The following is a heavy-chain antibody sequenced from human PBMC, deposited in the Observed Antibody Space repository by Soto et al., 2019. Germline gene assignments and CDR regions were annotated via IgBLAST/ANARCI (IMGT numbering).Heavy chain of an antibody. CDR1: DGSMNSDSSY. CDR2: INHSGST. Sequence: QLQLQESGPGLVKPSETLSLTCRVSDGSMNSDSSYWGWIRQPPGKGLEWIGVINHSGSTYHNLSLKGRVTMSVDASRIQFSLKLTSMTAADTAVYYCARLGGYVIVVYYYLWDSWGQGTLVTVSS. D-gene: IGHD3-22*01. CDR3: ARLGGYVIVVYYYLWDS. V-gene: IGHV4-39*01. J-gene: IGHJ4*02.